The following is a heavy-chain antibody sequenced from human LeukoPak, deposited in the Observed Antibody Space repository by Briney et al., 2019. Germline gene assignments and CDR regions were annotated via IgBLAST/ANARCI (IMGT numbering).Heavy chain of an antibody. J-gene: IGHJ4*02. V-gene: IGHV3-23*01. CDR2: ISGSGSST. D-gene: IGHD2/OR15-2a*01. CDR3: AREGPRGNSQFDY. CDR1: GFTFTSYA. Sequence: PGGSLRLSCAASGFTFTSYAMNWVRQAPGKGLEWVSTISGSGSSTYYADSVKGRLTISRDNSKNTLYLQMNSLRAEDTAVYYCAREGPRGNSQFDYWGQGTLVTVSS.